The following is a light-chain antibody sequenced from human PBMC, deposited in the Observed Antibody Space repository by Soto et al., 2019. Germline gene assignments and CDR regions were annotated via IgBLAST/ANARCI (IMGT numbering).Light chain of an antibody. CDR1: SSNIGKNS. Sequence: QSVLTQPPSVSAAPGQKVTIYCYGTSSNIGKNSVSWYQQLPATAPKLLIYDDHQRPSGIPDRFSASKSGTSATLDITGLQPADEADYYCATWDLTLSAGVLFGGGTKLTVL. J-gene: IGLJ2*01. CDR2: DDH. CDR3: ATWDLTLSAGVL. V-gene: IGLV1-51*01.